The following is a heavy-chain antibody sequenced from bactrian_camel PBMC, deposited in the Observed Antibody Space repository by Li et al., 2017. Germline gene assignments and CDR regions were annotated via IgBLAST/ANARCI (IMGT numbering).Heavy chain of an antibody. V-gene: IGHV3S54*01. CDR3: AANKPPCYYSETLAAQADDFNH. D-gene: IGHD2*01. CDR1: GHPIDTFC. J-gene: IGHJ4*01. CDR2: ISTGGSST. Sequence: VQLVESGGGSVQAGGSLRLSCAMSGHPIDTFCMGWFRQTPGKQREGVASISTGGSSTAYADSVKGRFAVSRDNAKNTLYLQMDNLKPEDTAMYYCAANKPPCYYSETLAAQADDFNHWGQGTQVTVS.